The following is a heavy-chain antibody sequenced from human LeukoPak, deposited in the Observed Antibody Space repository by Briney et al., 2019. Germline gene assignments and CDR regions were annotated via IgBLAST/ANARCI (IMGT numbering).Heavy chain of an antibody. V-gene: IGHV3-7*01. Sequence: GGSLRLSCAASGFTFSSYWLSWVRQAPGKGLEWVANIKQDGSEKYYVDSVKDRFTISRDNAKNSLYLQMNSLRAEDTAVYYCARLYYYDSSGYYYLGYFDYWGQGTLVTVSS. CDR3: ARLYYYDSSGYYYLGYFDY. CDR2: IKQDGSEK. CDR1: GFTFSSYW. D-gene: IGHD3-22*01. J-gene: IGHJ4*02.